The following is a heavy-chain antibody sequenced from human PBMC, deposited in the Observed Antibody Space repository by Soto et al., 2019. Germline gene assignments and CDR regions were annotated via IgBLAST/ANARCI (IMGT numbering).Heavy chain of an antibody. Sequence: EVQLVESGGGLVQPGGSLRLSCAASGFTFSTYWMTWVRQPPEKGLEWVANIDQDGSERYYVDSVRGRFTISRDNTKNSLCLQMNSLRAEDTAVYYCVCGGNFFVYWGQGTLVTVSP. CDR3: VCGGNFFVY. D-gene: IGHD2-21*01. J-gene: IGHJ4*02. CDR2: IDQDGSER. CDR1: GFTFSTYW. V-gene: IGHV3-7*01.